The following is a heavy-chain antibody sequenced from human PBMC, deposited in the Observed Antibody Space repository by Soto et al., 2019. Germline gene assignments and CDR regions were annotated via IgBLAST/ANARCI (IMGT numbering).Heavy chain of an antibody. V-gene: IGHV4-31*03. CDR3: ARIYVAVPAAMIDY. J-gene: IGHJ4*02. CDR2: IYYSGST. CDR1: GCSISSGGCY. Sequence: SETLSLTCTFSGCSISSGGCYWSWIRQHPGKGLEWIGYIYYSGSTYYNPSLKSRVTISVDTSKNQFSLKLSSVTAADTAVYYCARIYVAVPAAMIDYWGQGTLVTVSS. D-gene: IGHD2-2*01.